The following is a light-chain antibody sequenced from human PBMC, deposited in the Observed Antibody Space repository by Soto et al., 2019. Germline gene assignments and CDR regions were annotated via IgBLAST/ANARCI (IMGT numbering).Light chain of an antibody. V-gene: IGKV4-1*01. Sequence: DIVMTQSPDSLAVSLGERATINCKSSQSVLYSSNNNNYLAWYQQKPGQPPKLLIYWASIRESGVPDRFSGSGSGTDFTLTISSLQAEDVAFYYCQQYYGTKWTFGQGTKVEIK. J-gene: IGKJ1*01. CDR3: QQYYGTKWT. CDR1: QSVLYSSNNNNY. CDR2: WAS.